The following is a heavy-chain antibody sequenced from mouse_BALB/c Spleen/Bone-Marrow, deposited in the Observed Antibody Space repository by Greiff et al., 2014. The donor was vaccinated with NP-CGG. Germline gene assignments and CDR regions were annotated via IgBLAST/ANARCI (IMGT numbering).Heavy chain of an antibody. CDR3: AGNGYYGWIAY. CDR1: RFDFSRYW. D-gene: IGHD2-3*01. CDR2: INPESSTI. J-gene: IGHJ3*01. V-gene: IGHV4-1*02. Sequence: EVQVLESGGGLVQPGGSLKLSCAASRFDFSRYWMTWVRQAPGKGLEWIGEINPESSTINYTPSLEDKFIISRDNAKNTLYLQMSKVRSEDTALYYCAGNGYYGWIAYWGQGTLVTVSA.